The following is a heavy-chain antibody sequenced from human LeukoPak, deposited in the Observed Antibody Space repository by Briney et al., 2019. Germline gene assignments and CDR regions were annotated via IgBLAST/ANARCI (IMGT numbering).Heavy chain of an antibody. CDR3: ARDGVNFYGMDV. Sequence: PGGSLRLSCAASGFSVSSTYMSWVRQAPGKGLDWVSVIYSAGTTYYADSVKGRFTLSRDNSKNTLHLQMNSLRAEDTAVYYCARDGVNFYGMDVWGQGTTVTVSS. D-gene: IGHD3-16*01. J-gene: IGHJ6*02. V-gene: IGHV3-66*01. CDR2: IYSAGTT. CDR1: GFSVSSTY.